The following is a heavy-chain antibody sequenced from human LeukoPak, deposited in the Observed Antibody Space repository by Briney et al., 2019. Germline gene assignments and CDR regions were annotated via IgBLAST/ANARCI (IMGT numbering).Heavy chain of an antibody. CDR1: GGPFSGYY. CDR2: INHSGST. V-gene: IGHV4-34*01. Sequence: SETLSLTCAVYGGPFSGYYWSWIRQPPGKGLEWIGEINHSGSTNYNPSLKSRVTISVDTSKNQFSLKLSSVTAADTAVYYCARTSYYDSSGYRSAFDIWGQGTMVTVSS. D-gene: IGHD3-22*01. CDR3: ARTSYYDSSGYRSAFDI. J-gene: IGHJ3*02.